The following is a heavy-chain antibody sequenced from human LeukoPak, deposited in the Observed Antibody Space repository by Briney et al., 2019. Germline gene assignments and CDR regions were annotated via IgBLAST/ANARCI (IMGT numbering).Heavy chain of an antibody. Sequence: GASVKVSCKASGYTFTGYYMHWVRQAPGQGLEWMGWINPNSGGTNYAQKFQGRVTMTRDTSISTAYMELSRLRSDDTAVYYCAGTGELGYCSSTSCYNWFDPWGQGTLVTVSS. CDR1: GYTFTGYY. V-gene: IGHV1-2*02. CDR3: AGTGELGYCSSTSCYNWFDP. CDR2: INPNSGGT. J-gene: IGHJ5*02. D-gene: IGHD2-2*01.